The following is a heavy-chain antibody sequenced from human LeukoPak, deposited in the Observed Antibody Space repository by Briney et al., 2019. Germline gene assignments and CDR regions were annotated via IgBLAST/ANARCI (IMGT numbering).Heavy chain of an antibody. Sequence: GGSLRLSCAVSGFTFSRYWMHWVRQAPGKGLMWVSRINTDGRNTNYADSVKGRFTISRDNAKNSLYLQMNSLRAEDTGVYYCARDPPDYWGQGILVTVSS. CDR1: GFTFSRYW. V-gene: IGHV3-74*01. J-gene: IGHJ4*02. CDR2: INTDGRNT. CDR3: ARDPPDY.